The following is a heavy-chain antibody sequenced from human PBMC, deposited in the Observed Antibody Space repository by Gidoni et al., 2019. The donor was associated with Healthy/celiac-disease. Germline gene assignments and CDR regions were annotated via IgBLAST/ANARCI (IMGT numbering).Heavy chain of an antibody. CDR1: GFTFSSYG. J-gene: IGHJ4*02. CDR2: RWYDGSNK. V-gene: IGHV3-33*01. D-gene: IGHD3-9*01. CDR3: ARMYYDILTGYPRDFDY. Sequence: QVQLVESGGGVVQPGRSLSLSCAASGFTFSSYGMHWVRQAPGKGLEWVAVRWYDGSNKYYADSVKGRFTISRDNSKNTLYLQMNSLRAEDTDEYYCARMYYDILTGYPRDFDYWGQGTLVTVSS.